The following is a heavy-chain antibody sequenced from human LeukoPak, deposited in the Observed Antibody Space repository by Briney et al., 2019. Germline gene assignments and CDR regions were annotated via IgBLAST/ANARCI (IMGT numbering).Heavy chain of an antibody. Sequence: GGSLRLSCAASGFTFSTYSMNWVRQAPGKGLEWVSSISSSGSYIYYADSLKGRFTISRDYAKKSLDLQMNSLRAEDTAVYYCARCSTSSGHSVRWFDPWGQGTLGSASS. CDR3: ARCSTSSGHSVRWFDP. CDR1: GFTFSTYS. V-gene: IGHV3-21*01. CDR2: ISSSGSYI. J-gene: IGHJ5*02. D-gene: IGHD3-22*01.